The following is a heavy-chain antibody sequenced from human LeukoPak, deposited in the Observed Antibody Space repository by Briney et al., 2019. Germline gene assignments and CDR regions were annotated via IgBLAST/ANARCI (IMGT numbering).Heavy chain of an antibody. CDR2: INHSGST. CDR1: GGSVSSGSYY. J-gene: IGHJ4*02. CDR3: ARGGLGLGPGFDY. Sequence: SETLSLTCTVSGGSVSSGSYYWSWIRQPPGKGLEWIGEINHSGSTNYNPSLKSRVTISVDTSKNQFSLKLSSVTAADTAVYYCARGGLGLGPGFDYWGQGTLVTVSS. D-gene: IGHD3/OR15-3a*01. V-gene: IGHV4-39*07.